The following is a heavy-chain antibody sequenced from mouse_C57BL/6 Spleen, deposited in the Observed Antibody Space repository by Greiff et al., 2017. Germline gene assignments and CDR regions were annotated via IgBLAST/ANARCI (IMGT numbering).Heavy chain of an antibody. CDR1: GYTFTSYG. D-gene: IGHD4-1*01. Sequence: VKLMESGAELARPGASVKLSCKASGYTFTSYGISWVKQRTGQGLEWIGEIYPRSGNTYYNEKFKGKATLTADKSSSTAYMELRSLTSEDSAVYFCARLTGSYYFDYWGQGTTLTVSS. CDR2: IYPRSGNT. V-gene: IGHV1-81*01. J-gene: IGHJ2*01. CDR3: ARLTGSYYFDY.